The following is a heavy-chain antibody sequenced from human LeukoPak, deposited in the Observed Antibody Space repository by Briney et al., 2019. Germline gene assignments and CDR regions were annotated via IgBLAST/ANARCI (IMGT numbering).Heavy chain of an antibody. CDR3: AKDSWRDQLPFIFDY. CDR2: IYYDGSNN. J-gene: IGHJ4*02. V-gene: IGHV3-33*06. Sequence: GRSLRLSCAASGFTFNSFGIHWVRQAPGKGLEWVAVIYYDGSNNFYSDSVKGRFTISRDNSKNTLSLQMNSLRADDTAVYYCAKDSWRDQLPFIFDYWGQGILVTVSS. D-gene: IGHD2-2*01. CDR1: GFTFNSFG.